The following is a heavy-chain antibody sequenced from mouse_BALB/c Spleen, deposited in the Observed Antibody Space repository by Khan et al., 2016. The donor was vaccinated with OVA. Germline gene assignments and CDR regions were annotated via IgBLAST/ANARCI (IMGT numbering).Heavy chain of an antibody. J-gene: IGHJ2*01. D-gene: IGHD3-3*01. CDR2: ICAGGST. CDR3: ARSKYLARY. Sequence: QMQLEESGPGLVAPSQSLSITCTAYGYSLTRYCVHWARQPPGKGLEWLGLICAGGSTNYNWALMSRLSISIDNSKGLVLLIMNSLQTDDTALYYCARSKYLARYWGQGTPLTVSS. V-gene: IGHV2-9*02. CDR1: GYSLTRYC.